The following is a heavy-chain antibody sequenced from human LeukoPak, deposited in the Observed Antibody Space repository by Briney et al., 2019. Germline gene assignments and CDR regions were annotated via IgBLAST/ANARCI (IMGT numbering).Heavy chain of an antibody. CDR1: GFTFSSYA. V-gene: IGHV3-23*01. Sequence: GGSLRLSCAASGFTFSSYAMSWVRQAPGKGLEWVSAISGSGGSTYYADSVKGRFTISRDNSKNTLYLHMNSLRAENTPLYNCSKGGGTYPNAKTTHDYWGQGTLVTVSS. J-gene: IGHJ4*02. D-gene: IGHD1-26*01. CDR2: ISGSGGST. CDR3: SKGGGTYPNAKTTHDY.